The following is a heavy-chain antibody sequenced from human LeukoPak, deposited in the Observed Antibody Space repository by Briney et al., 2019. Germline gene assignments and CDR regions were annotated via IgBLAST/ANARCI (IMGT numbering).Heavy chain of an antibody. CDR2: IKQDGSEI. Sequence: PGGSLRLSCVASGFTFSNHWMNWVRQAPGKGLEWVADIKQDGSEIYYMDSVKGRFTISRDNAKNSLFLQMNSLRAEDTAVYFCARDLQRSNWDWGQGTLVTVSS. D-gene: IGHD2-8*01. V-gene: IGHV3-7*01. CDR3: ARDLQRSNWD. CDR1: GFTFSNHW. J-gene: IGHJ4*02.